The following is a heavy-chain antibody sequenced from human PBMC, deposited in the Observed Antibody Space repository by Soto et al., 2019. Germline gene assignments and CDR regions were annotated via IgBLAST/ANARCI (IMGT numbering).Heavy chain of an antibody. CDR2: IWYDGSNK. Sequence: GGSLRLSCAASGFTFSSYGMHWVRQAPGKGLEWVAVIWYDGSNKYYADSVKGRLTISRDNSKNTLYLQMNSLRAEDTAVYYCARDIAAAGISTYYYYGMDVWGQGTTVTVSS. CDR1: GFTFSSYG. D-gene: IGHD6-13*01. CDR3: ARDIAAAGISTYYYYGMDV. J-gene: IGHJ6*02. V-gene: IGHV3-33*01.